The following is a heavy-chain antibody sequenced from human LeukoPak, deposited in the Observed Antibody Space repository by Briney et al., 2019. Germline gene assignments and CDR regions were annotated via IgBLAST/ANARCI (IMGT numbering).Heavy chain of an antibody. CDR3: ARVAEAAAFDF. V-gene: IGHV3-7*01. D-gene: IGHD6-13*01. CDR2: INQDGTEK. CDR1: GFTFTTYW. Sequence: GESLRLSCAASGFTFTTYWMSWVRQLPGKGLEWVANINQDGTEKYYVDSVKGRFTISRDNAKNSLSLQMNSLRAEDTAVYYCARVAEAAAFDFWGQGTLVTVSS. J-gene: IGHJ4*02.